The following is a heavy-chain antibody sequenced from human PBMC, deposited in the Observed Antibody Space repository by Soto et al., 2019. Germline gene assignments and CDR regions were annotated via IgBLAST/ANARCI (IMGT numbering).Heavy chain of an antibody. D-gene: IGHD3-3*01. J-gene: IGHJ4*02. Sequence: QITLNESVPPVVRPTEPLTLPCRFSGFSLTTRGVGVGWIRQSPGKAPEWLALIYWDDDKRYSASLKSRLTITKDTSKNQVVLTVSDLDPTDTATYYCAHRVLRTVFGLVTTTAIYFDFWGQGTPVAVSS. CDR3: AHRVLRTVFGLVTTTAIYFDF. V-gene: IGHV2-5*02. CDR2: IYWDDDK. CDR1: GFSLTTRGVG.